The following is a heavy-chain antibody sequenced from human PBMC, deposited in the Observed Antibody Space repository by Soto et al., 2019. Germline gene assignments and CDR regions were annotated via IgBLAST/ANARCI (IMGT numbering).Heavy chain of an antibody. Sequence: EVQLVESGGGLVQPGGSLRLSCAASGFTFSNYAMAWVRQAPGKGLEWVSTITYSGGSRDYADSVKGRFTISRDNSKNTLYLQMNSLRAEDTAVYYCAKKGYYDTSGSPIRYFDYWGQGTLVTVSS. CDR3: AKKGYYDTSGSPIRYFDY. CDR1: GFTFSNYA. D-gene: IGHD3-22*01. V-gene: IGHV3-23*04. J-gene: IGHJ4*02. CDR2: ITYSGGSR.